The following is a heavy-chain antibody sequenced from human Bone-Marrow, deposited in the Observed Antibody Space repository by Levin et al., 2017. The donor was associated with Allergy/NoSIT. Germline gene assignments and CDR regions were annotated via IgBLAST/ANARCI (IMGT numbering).Heavy chain of an antibody. CDR1: GFTFSSYA. CDR2: ISGSGGST. V-gene: IGHV3-23*01. D-gene: IGHD7-27*01. CDR3: AKYPLGDAFDI. J-gene: IGHJ3*02. Sequence: GESLKISCAASGFTFSSYAMSWVRQAPGKGLEWVSAISGSGGSTYYADSVKGRFTISRDNSKNTLYLQMNSLRAEDTAVYYCAKYPLGDAFDIWGQGTMVTVSS.